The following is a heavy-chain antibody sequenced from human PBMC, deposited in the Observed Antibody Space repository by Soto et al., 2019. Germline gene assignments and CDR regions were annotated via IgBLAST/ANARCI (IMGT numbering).Heavy chain of an antibody. CDR1: GYTFTSYG. CDR3: ARPQPYYYGAGSHVEYFDY. V-gene: IGHV1-18*01. J-gene: IGHJ4*02. Sequence: QVQLVQSGAEVKKPGASVKVSCQASGYTFTSYGISWVRQAPGQGLEWMGWISAYNGNTNYAQKLQGRVTRTTDTSTSTAYMELRSLRSDDTAVYYCARPQPYYYGAGSHVEYFDYWGQGTLVTVSS. D-gene: IGHD3-10*01. CDR2: ISAYNGNT.